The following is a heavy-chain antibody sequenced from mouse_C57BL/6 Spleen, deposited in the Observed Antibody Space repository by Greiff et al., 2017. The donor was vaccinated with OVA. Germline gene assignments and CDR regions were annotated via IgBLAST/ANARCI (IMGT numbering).Heavy chain of an antibody. CDR2: IHPNSGST. Sequence: QVQLQQPGAELVKPGASVKLSCTASGYTFTRYWMHWVKQRPGQGLEWIGMIHPNSGSTNYNEKFKSKATLTVDKSSSTAYMQLSSLTSEDSAVYYCARYDGSSSQTMDYWGQGTSVTVSS. CDR3: ARYDGSSSQTMDY. D-gene: IGHD1-1*01. J-gene: IGHJ4*01. CDR1: GYTFTRYW. V-gene: IGHV1-64*01.